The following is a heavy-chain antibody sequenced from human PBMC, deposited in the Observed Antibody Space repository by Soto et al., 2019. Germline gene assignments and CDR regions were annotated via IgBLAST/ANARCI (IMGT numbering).Heavy chain of an antibody. J-gene: IGHJ5*02. CDR2: ITGSGDAT. CDR3: AKATSGYNAYPDP. Sequence: PGGSLKLSCAASGLTFSSYAMNWVRQAPGKGLEWVSVITGSGDATYYADSVKGRFTISRDNSKNTLYVQMNSLRAEDTAVYYCAKATSGYNAYPDPRRHAPRVTVSS. CDR1: GLTFSSYA. V-gene: IGHV3-23*01. D-gene: IGHD1-20*01.